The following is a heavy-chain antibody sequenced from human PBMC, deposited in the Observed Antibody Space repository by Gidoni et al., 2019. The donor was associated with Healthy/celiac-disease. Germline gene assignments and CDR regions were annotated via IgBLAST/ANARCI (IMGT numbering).Heavy chain of an antibody. J-gene: IGHJ4*02. CDR1: GFTFRNAC. V-gene: IGHV3-15*01. CDR2: IKSKTDGGTT. Sequence: EVQLVESGGGLVKPGGSLRLSCAASGFTFRNACMSWGSQAPGKGLEWVGRIKSKTDGGTTDYAAPVKGRFTISRDDSKNTLYLQMNSLKTEDTAVYYCTTDGLVRGIVVVITTSGIDYWGQGTLVTVSS. D-gene: IGHD3-22*01. CDR3: TTDGLVRGIVVVITTSGIDY.